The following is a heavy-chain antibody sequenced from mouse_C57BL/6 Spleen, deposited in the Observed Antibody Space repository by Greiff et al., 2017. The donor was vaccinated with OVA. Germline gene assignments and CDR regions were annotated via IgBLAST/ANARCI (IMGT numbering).Heavy chain of an antibody. Sequence: QVQLQQSGPELVKPGASVKISCKASGYAFSSSWMNWVKQRPGKGLEWIGRIYPGDGDTNYNGKFKGKATLTADKSSSTAYMQLSSLTSEDSAVYFCARPDYYGSSYSYWGQGTTLTVAS. V-gene: IGHV1-82*01. D-gene: IGHD1-1*01. J-gene: IGHJ2*01. CDR1: GYAFSSSW. CDR2: IYPGDGDT. CDR3: ARPDYYGSSYSY.